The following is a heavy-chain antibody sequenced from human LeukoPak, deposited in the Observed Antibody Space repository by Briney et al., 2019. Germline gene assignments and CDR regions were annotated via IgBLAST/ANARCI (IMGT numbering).Heavy chain of an antibody. J-gene: IGHJ4*02. V-gene: IGHV4-30-2*01. D-gene: IGHD6-13*01. CDR2: IYHSGST. CDR3: AREGIAAAGNNY. Sequence: SETPSLTYTVSGGSISSGGYYWSWIRQPPGKGLEWIGYIYHSGSTYYNPSLKSRVTISVDRSKNQFSLKLSSVTAADTAVYYCAREGIAAAGNNYWGQGTLVTVSS. CDR1: GGSISSGGYY.